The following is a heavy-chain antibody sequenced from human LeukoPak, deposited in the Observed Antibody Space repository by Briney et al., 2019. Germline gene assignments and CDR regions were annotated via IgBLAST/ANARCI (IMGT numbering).Heavy chain of an antibody. CDR2: INPNSGGT. J-gene: IGHJ4*02. CDR1: GYTFTGYY. Sequence: ASVKVSCKASGYTFTGYYIHWVRQAPGQGLEWMGWINPNSGGTNYAQKFQGRVTMTRDTSISTAYMELSRLRSDDTAVYYCARVLVATITDSSSWYDYWGQGTLVTVSS. CDR3: ARVLVATITDSSSWYDY. D-gene: IGHD6-13*01. V-gene: IGHV1-2*02.